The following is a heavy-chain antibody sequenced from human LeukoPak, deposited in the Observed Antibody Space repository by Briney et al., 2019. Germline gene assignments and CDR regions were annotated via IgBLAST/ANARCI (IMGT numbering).Heavy chain of an antibody. CDR1: GFTFSSYW. D-gene: IGHD3-3*01. CDR2: IKQDGSEK. CDR3: ARDSPNYDFWSGYLGY. Sequence: GGSLRLSCAASGFTFSSYWMSWVRQAPGKGLEWVANIKQDGSEKYYVDSVKGRFTISRDNAKNSLYPQMNSLRAEDTAVYYCARDSPNYDFWSGYLGYWGQGTLVTVSS. V-gene: IGHV3-7*01. J-gene: IGHJ4*02.